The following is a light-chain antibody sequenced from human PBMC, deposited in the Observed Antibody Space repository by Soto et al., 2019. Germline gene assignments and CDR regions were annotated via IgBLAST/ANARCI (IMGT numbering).Light chain of an antibody. CDR3: QQYGSSAPIT. CDR2: GAS. CDR1: QSVSSSY. V-gene: IGKV3-20*01. Sequence: EIVLTQSPGTLSLSPGERATLSCRGSQSVSSSYLAWYQQKPGQAPRLLIYGASSRATGIPDRFSGSGSGTDFTLTISRLEPEDFALYFCQQYGSSAPITFGQGTRLEIK. J-gene: IGKJ5*01.